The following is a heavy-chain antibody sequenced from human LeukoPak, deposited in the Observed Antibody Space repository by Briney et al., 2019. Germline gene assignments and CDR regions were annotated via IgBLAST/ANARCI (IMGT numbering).Heavy chain of an antibody. D-gene: IGHD3-22*01. CDR1: GGSVNSGAYY. Sequence: SQTLSLTCTVSGGSVNSGAYYWTWIRQHPGKGLEWIGYIYYSGSTNYNPSLKSRVTISVDTSKNQFSLKLSSVTAADTAVYYCARGDYYDSSGYFPLWGQGTLVTVSS. CDR3: ARGDYYDSSGYFPL. CDR2: IYYSGST. V-gene: IGHV4-61*08. J-gene: IGHJ4*02.